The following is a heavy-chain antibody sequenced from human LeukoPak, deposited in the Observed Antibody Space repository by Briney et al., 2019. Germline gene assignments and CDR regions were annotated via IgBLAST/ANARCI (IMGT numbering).Heavy chain of an antibody. J-gene: IGHJ4*02. D-gene: IGHD3-22*01. CDR3: ARGDYHDTSGYPPRDY. V-gene: IGHV3-23*01. CDR2: IRSSGGSA. Sequence: GGSLRLSCAASGFTFSSYVMSWVRQAPGKGLEWVSAIRSSGGSAYYADSVKGRFTISRDNSKNTLYLQINGLTTEDTGVYYCARGDYHDTSGYPPRDYWGQGTLVTVSS. CDR1: GFTFSSYV.